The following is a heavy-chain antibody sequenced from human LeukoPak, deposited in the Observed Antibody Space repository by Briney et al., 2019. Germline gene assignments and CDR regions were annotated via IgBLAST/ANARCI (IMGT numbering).Heavy chain of an antibody. J-gene: IGHJ2*01. CDR2: ISDSSSYM. CDR1: GFTFSSYR. D-gene: IGHD2-15*01. Sequence: GGSLRLSRAASGFTFSSYRMKWVRQAPGKGLEWVSSISDSSSYMYYADSVKGRFTISRDDAKNSLYLQMSSLRAEDAAVYYCAREYCSGGSCYWYFDLWGRGTLVTVSS. CDR3: AREYCSGGSCYWYFDL. V-gene: IGHV3-21*01.